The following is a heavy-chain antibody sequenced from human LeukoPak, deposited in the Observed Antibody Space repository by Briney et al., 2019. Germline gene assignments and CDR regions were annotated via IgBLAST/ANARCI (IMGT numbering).Heavy chain of an antibody. CDR1: GYTFTGYY. J-gene: IGHJ4*02. V-gene: IGHV7-4-1*02. CDR2: INTNTGNP. D-gene: IGHD3-22*01. Sequence: ASVKVSCKASGYTFTGYYMHWVRQAPGQGLEWMGWINTNTGNPTYAQGFTGRFVFSLDTSVSTAYLQISSLKAEDTAVYYCARAPLYYYDSSGYYYYQGFDYWGQGTLVTVSS. CDR3: ARAPLYYYDSSGYYYYQGFDY.